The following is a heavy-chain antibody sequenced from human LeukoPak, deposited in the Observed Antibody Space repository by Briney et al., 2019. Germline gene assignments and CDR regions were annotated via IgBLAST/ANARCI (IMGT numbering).Heavy chain of an antibody. V-gene: IGHV3-23*01. CDR1: GFTFSSYA. J-gene: IGHJ6*03. D-gene: IGHD3-3*01. Sequence: GGSLRLSCAASGFTFSSYAMSWVRQAPGKGLEWVSAISGSGGSTYYADSVKGRFTISRDNSKNTLYLQMNSLRAEDTAVYYCAEHPIDYDFWSGSYYYYMDVWGKGTTVTVSS. CDR3: AEHPIDYDFWSGSYYYYMDV. CDR2: ISGSGGST.